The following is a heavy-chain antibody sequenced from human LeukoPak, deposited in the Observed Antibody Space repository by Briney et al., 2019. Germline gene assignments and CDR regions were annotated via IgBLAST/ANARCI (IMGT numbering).Heavy chain of an antibody. CDR3: ARRRRVVVPAAHTPYYYYMDV. D-gene: IGHD2-2*01. CDR2: IWYDGSNK. CDR1: GFTFSSYG. V-gene: IGHV3-33*01. Sequence: GSLRLSCAASGFTFSSYGMHWVRQAPGKGLEWVAVIWYDGSNKYYADSVKGRFTISRDNSKSTLYLQMNSLRAEDTAVYYWARRRRVVVPAAHTPYYYYMDVWGKGTTVTVSS. J-gene: IGHJ6*03.